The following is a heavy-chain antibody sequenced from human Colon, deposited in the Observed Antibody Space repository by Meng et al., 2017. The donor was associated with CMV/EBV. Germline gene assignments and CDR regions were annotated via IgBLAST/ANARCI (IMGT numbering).Heavy chain of an antibody. CDR2: IRASGYYT. CDR3: AKAPTRRYYFDS. V-gene: IGHV3-23*01. Sequence: CAASEFSITDYAVNWVRQAPGKGLGWVSVIRASGYYTFYAESVKGRFTTGRDISKNTVYLQTNSLRAEDTAVYFCAKAPTRRYYFDSWGQGSLVTVSS. J-gene: IGHJ4*02. CDR1: EFSITDYA. D-gene: IGHD5-24*01.